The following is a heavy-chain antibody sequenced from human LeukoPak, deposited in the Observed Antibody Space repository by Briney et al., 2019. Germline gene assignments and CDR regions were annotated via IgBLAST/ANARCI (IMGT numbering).Heavy chain of an antibody. CDR3: ARGLDSSGYYPDY. D-gene: IGHD3-22*01. Sequence: ASVKVSCKASGYTFTSYDINWVRQATGQGLEWMGWMSPNSGNTGYAQKFQGRVTMTRNTSISTAYMELSSLRSEDTAVYYCARGLDSSGYYPDYWGQGTLVTVSS. J-gene: IGHJ4*02. CDR1: GYTFTSYD. V-gene: IGHV1-8*01. CDR2: MSPNSGNT.